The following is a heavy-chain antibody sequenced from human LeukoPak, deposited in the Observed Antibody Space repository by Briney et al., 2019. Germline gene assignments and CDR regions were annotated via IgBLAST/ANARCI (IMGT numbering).Heavy chain of an antibody. D-gene: IGHD2-8*01. V-gene: IGHV1-69*05. J-gene: IGHJ4*02. CDR1: GGTFSSYA. Sequence: SVKVSCKASGGTFSSYAISWVRQAPGQGLEWMGGIIPIFGTANYAQKFQGRVTITTDESTSTAYMELSSLRSEDTAVYYCARGGVVRGCPDYWGQGTLVTVSS. CDR2: IIPIFGTA. CDR3: ARGGVVRGCPDY.